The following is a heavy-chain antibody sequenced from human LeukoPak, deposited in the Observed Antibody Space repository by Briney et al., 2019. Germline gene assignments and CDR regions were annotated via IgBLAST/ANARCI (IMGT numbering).Heavy chain of an antibody. Sequence: GGSLRLSCVAAGFSVSGQWMSRVRQAPGKGLEWVATIKGDGSQKFYVDSVKGRFTISRDDADNSLQLQMNSLRDEDTAVYYCAKDVLEKWGQGTLVSVSS. CDR1: GFSVSGQW. V-gene: IGHV3-7*01. J-gene: IGHJ4*02. CDR3: AKDVLEK. CDR2: IKGDGSQK.